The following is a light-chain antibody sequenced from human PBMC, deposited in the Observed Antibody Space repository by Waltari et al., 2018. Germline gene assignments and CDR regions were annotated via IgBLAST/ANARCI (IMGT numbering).Light chain of an antibody. CDR2: DVS. CDR1: QGVSKF. V-gene: IGKV3D-11*01. CDR3: QQYDRWPLT. J-gene: IGKJ4*01. Sequence: VVLTQSPATLSLSPGERATLPCRASQGVSKFLAWFQQKPGQSPRLLVYDVSTRATGIPSRFSGSGPVPEFILTINSLEPEDFAVYYCQQYDRWPLTFGGGTKLEIK.